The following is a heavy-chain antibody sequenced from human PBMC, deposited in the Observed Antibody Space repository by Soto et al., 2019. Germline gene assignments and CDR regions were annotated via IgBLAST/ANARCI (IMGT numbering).Heavy chain of an antibody. CDR1: GGSISSSSYY. D-gene: IGHD3-3*02. Sequence: SETLSLTCTVSGGSISSSSYYWGWIRQPPGKGLEWIGSIFYSGSTYYNPSLKSRVTISVDTSKDQFSLKLTFVTAADTAVYYCACIFSGGDYYYYYGMDVWGQGTTVTVSS. V-gene: IGHV4-39*01. J-gene: IGHJ6*02. CDR3: ACIFSGGDYYYYYGMDV. CDR2: IFYSGST.